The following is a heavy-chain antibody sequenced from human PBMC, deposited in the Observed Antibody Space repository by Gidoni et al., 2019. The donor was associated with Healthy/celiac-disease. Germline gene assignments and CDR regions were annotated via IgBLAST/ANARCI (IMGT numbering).Heavy chain of an antibody. CDR2: IYPGDSDT. V-gene: IGHV5-51*01. CDR3: ARPYYYDSSGYYYVGY. J-gene: IGHJ4*02. Sequence: EVQLVQSGAEVKKPGESLKISCKGSGYSFTSYWIGWVRQMPGKGLEWMGIIYPGDSDTRYSPSFQGQVTISADKSISTDYLQWSSLKASDTAMYYCARPYYYDSSGYYYVGYWGQGTLVTVSS. D-gene: IGHD3-22*01. CDR1: GYSFTSYW.